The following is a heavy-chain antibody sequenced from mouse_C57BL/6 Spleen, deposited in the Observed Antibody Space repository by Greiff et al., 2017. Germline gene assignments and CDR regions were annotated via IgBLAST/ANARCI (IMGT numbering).Heavy chain of an antibody. D-gene: IGHD1-1*01. CDR2: IDPEDGDT. V-gene: IGHV14-1*01. J-gene: IGHJ4*01. Sequence: VHLQQSGAELVRPGASVKLSCTASGFNIKDYYMHWVKQRPEQGLEWIGRIDPEDGDTEYAAKFQGKATMSADTSSNTAYLQLSGLTSEDTAVYYCTTLNYYGSSANYYAMDEGGQGTSVTVSS. CDR1: GFNIKDYY. CDR3: TTLNYYGSSANYYAMDE.